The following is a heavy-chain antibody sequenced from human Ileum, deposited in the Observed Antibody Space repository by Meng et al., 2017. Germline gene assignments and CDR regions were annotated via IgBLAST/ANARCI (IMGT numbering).Heavy chain of an antibody. J-gene: IGHJ4*02. CDR3: ARTRSESYYSGYYFDY. Sequence: PETLSPTCIVAGGSISSYYSTWIRQPPGKGLEWIGYILYSGSTNYNPSLRSRFSIPVDTSKNLFSLNLSSVTAADTAVYYCARTRSESYYSGYYFDYWGQGMLVTVSS. CDR1: GGSISSYY. CDR2: ILYSGST. V-gene: IGHV4-59*01. D-gene: IGHD3-10*01.